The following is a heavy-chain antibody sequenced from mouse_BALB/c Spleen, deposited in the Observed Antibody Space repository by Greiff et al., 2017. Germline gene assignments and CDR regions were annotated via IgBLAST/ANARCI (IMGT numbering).Heavy chain of an antibody. V-gene: IGHV7-3*02. J-gene: IGHJ3*01. D-gene: IGHD2-14*01. CDR3: ARDRGYDPVAY. CDR2: IRNKANGYTT. CDR1: GFTFTDYY. Sequence: EVKLEESGGGLVQPGGSLRLSCATSGFTFTDYYMSWVRQPPGKALEWLGFIRNKANGYTTEYSASVKGRFTISRDNSQSILYLQMNTLRAEDSATYYCARDRGYDPVAYWGQGTLVTVSA.